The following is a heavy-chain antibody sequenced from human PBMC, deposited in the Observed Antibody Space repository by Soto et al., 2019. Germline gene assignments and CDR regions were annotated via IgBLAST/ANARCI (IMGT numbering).Heavy chain of an antibody. CDR3: VRVHHWDTKYYADV. V-gene: IGHV4-31*03. Sequence: QVQLQESGPGLVKPSQSLSLTCTVTGASINVEGYYWSWIRQHPVKGLEWLGYIYYTGSTYSNPALGRRVSMSQDASQNQFSLQLTSVTAADTALYFCVRVHHWDTKYYADVWGRGTSVTVSS. J-gene: IGHJ6*03. D-gene: IGHD1-26*01. CDR2: IYYTGST. CDR1: GASINVEGYY.